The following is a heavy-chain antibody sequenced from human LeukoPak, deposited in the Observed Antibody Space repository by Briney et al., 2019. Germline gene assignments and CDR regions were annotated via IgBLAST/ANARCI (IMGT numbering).Heavy chain of an antibody. J-gene: IGHJ6*02. D-gene: IGHD1-26*01. CDR3: ARDQAREWDYGMDV. Sequence: ASVKVSCKASGYTFTSYDINWVRQATGQGLEWMGWMNPNSGNTGYAQKFQGRVTITADKSTSTAYMELSSLRSEDTAVYYCARDQAREWDYGMDVWGQGTTVTVSS. CDR2: MNPNSGNT. V-gene: IGHV1-8*01. CDR1: GYTFTSYD.